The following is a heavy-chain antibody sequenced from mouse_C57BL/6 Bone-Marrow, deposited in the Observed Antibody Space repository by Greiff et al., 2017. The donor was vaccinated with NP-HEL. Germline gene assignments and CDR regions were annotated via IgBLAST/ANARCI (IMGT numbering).Heavy chain of an antibody. CDR3: ARDRITTVGYFDY. J-gene: IGHJ2*01. Sequence: EVKLMESEGGLVQPGSSMKLSCTASGFTFSDYYMAWVRQVPEKGLEWVANINYDGSSTYYLDSLKSRFIISRDNAKNILYLQMSSLKSEDTATYYCARDRITTVGYFDYWGQGTTLTVSS. D-gene: IGHD1-1*01. CDR2: INYDGSST. V-gene: IGHV5-16*01. CDR1: GFTFSDYY.